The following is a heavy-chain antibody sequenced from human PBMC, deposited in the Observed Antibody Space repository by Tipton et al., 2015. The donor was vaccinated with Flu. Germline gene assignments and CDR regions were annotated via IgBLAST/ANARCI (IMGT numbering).Heavy chain of an antibody. V-gene: IGHV1-18*01. CDR2: ISTYNGDT. D-gene: IGHD3-22*01. J-gene: IGHJ4*02. CDR3: ARRSYDNGGNYSGNDY. Sequence: QVQLVQTGAEVKKPGASVKVSCKTSGYSFISYDISWVRQAPGQGLEWMGWISTYNGDTNYAQRLQGRVTVTTDTSTSTAYMELRSLRSDGPAVYYCARRSYDNGGNYSGNDYWGQGTLVTVSS. CDR1: GYSFISYD.